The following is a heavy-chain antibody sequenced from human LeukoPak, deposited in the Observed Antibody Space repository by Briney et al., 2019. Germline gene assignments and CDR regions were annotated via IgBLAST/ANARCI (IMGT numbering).Heavy chain of an antibody. D-gene: IGHD3-22*01. Sequence: GGSLRLSCAASGFTLSNYAMSWVRQAPGKGLEWVSALHYSGVSTYYADSVKGRFTISRDNSKNTLYLQMNSLRAEDTAVYYCAKDSGPYTSGYYGHWGQGTLVTVSS. CDR3: AKDSGPYTSGYYGH. J-gene: IGHJ4*02. V-gene: IGHV3-23*05. CDR2: LHYSGVST. CDR1: GFTLSNYA.